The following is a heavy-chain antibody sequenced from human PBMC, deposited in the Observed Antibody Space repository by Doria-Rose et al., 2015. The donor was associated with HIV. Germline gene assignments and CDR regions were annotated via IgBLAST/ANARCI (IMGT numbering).Heavy chain of an antibody. CDR2: IFSDDER. J-gene: IGHJ4*02. CDR3: ARIKSSRWYHKYYFDF. CDR1: GVSLSSPGVG. Sequence: QVQLVQSGPVLVKPTETLTLTCTVSGVSLSSPGVGVSWIRQPPGKALEWLANIFSDDERSYKPSLKSRLTISRGTSKSQLVLTMTDMDPVDTATYYCARIKSSRWYHKYYFDFWGQGTLVIVSA. V-gene: IGHV2-26*01. D-gene: IGHD6-13*01.